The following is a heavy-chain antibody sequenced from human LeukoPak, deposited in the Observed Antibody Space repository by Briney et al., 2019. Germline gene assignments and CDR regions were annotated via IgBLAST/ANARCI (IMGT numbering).Heavy chain of an antibody. CDR3: ARDLRFSDFGSSSWSDVFDI. J-gene: IGHJ3*02. D-gene: IGHD6-13*01. CDR1: GFTFSSYS. Sequence: PGGSLRLSCAASGFTFSSYSMNWVRQAPGKGLEWVSYISSSSSSIYYADSVKGRFTISRDNAKNSLYLQMNSLRSDDTAVYYCARDLRFSDFGSSSWSDVFDIWGQGTMVTVSS. V-gene: IGHV3-48*01. CDR2: ISSSSSSI.